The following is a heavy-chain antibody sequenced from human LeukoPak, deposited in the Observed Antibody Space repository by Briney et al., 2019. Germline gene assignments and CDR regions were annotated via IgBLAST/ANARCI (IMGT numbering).Heavy chain of an antibody. CDR3: ARQRFTMRAYAGNWFDP. J-gene: IGHJ5*02. CDR2: IYPGDSDT. V-gene: IGHV5-51*01. D-gene: IGHD3-10*01. Sequence: PGESLKISCKGSGYSFTSYWIGWVRQMPGKGLEWMGIIYPGDSDTRYSPSFQGRVTISADKSISTAYLQWSSLKALDTAMYYCARQRFTMRAYAGNWFDPWGQGTLVTVSS. CDR1: GYSFTSYW.